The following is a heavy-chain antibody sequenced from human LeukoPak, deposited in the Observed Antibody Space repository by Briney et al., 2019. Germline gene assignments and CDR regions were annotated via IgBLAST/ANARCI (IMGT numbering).Heavy chain of an antibody. Sequence: PGGSLRLSCAASGFTFSSYSMNWVRQAPGKGLEWVSSISSSSSYIYYADSVKGRFPISRDSSKNTLYLEMNSLRVEDTAVYYCAKDAAVSGHYMWHFDYWGQGTLVTVSS. CDR3: AKDAAVSGHYMWHFDY. D-gene: IGHD3-3*01. CDR2: ISSSSSYI. CDR1: GFTFSSYS. J-gene: IGHJ4*02. V-gene: IGHV3-21*01.